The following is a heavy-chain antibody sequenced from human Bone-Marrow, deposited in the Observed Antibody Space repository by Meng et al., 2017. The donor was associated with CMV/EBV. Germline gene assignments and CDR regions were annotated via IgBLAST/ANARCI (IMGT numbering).Heavy chain of an antibody. V-gene: IGHV4-59*11. J-gene: IGHJ3*02. Sequence: GSLRLSCSVSGDSISSHYWSWIRQPPGKGLEWLGYISNSGRTNYNPSLKSRVTISVDTSKNQFSLKLTSVTAADTAVYYCARVKYYEFWSGYYPLLDASDIWGQGRRVTVSS. CDR3: ARVKYYEFWSGYYPLLDASDI. CDR2: ISNSGRT. CDR1: GDSISSHY. D-gene: IGHD3-3*01.